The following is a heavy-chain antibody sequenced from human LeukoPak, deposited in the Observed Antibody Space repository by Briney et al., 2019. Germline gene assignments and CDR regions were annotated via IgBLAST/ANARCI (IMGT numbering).Heavy chain of an antibody. CDR2: INPNSGGT. Sequence: ASVKVSCKASGYTFTSYGISWVRQAPGQGLEWMGWINPNSGGTNYAQKFQGRVTMTRDTSISTAYMELSRLRSDDTAVYYCARDLGSGVAVAGLYAFDIWGQGTMVTVSS. V-gene: IGHV1-2*02. J-gene: IGHJ3*02. CDR3: ARDLGSGVAVAGLYAFDI. CDR1: GYTFTSYG. D-gene: IGHD6-19*01.